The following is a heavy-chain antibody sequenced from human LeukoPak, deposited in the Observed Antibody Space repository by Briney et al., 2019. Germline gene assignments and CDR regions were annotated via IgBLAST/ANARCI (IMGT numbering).Heavy chain of an antibody. V-gene: IGHV4-59*01. Sequence: SETVSLTCTVSGGSISSYYWSWIRQPPGKGLEWIGYIYDSGSTNYNPSLKSRVTASIDTSKNQFSLRLNPVTAADTAVYYCARLRITMIGGLLRGTWYLDLWGRGTLVTVSS. CDR3: ARLRITMIGGLLRGTWYLDL. D-gene: IGHD3-10*01. CDR1: GGSISSYY. CDR2: IYDSGST. J-gene: IGHJ2*01.